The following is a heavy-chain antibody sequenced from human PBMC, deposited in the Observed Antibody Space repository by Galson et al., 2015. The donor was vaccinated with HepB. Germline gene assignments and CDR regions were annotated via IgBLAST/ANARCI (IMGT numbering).Heavy chain of an antibody. J-gene: IGHJ3*02. V-gene: IGHV3-30*18. D-gene: IGHD3-3*01. Sequence: SLRLSCAASGFTFSNYGMHWVRQAPGKGLGWVAVISYHGNDQYYADSVKGRFTISRDNSKNTLYLQMNSLRAEDTAVYYCAKDWRENYEGDAFEIWGQGTTVAVSS. CDR3: AKDWRENYEGDAFEI. CDR1: GFTFSNYG. CDR2: ISYHGNDQ.